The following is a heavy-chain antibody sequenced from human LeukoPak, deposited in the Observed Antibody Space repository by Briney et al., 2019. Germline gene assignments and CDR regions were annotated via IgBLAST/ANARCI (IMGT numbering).Heavy chain of an antibody. CDR3: ANYDTTGFYFDQ. V-gene: IGHV3-53*01. J-gene: IGHJ4*02. D-gene: IGHD3-22*01. CDR2: LYSDGTT. Sequence: GGSLRLSCSASGLTVSSNYMSWVRQAPGKGLEWVSLLYSDGTTYYADSVRGRFAISRGNSKNTLYLQMFSLRAEDTAMYYCANYDTTGFYFDQWGQGTLVTVSS. CDR1: GLTVSSNY.